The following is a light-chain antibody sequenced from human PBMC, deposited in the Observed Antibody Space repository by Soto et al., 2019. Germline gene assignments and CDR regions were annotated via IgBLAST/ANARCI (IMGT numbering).Light chain of an antibody. CDR1: PSVANF. CDR3: QQRNIWPPVT. J-gene: IGKJ5*01. V-gene: IGKV3-11*01. Sequence: EIELTQSPATLSLSPGERATLSCRASPSVANFVAWYQQKPGQAPRLLIYGAFNRATGIPARFSGSGSGTDFTLTISSLEPEDSAVYYCQQRNIWPPVTVGHGTRMEIK. CDR2: GAF.